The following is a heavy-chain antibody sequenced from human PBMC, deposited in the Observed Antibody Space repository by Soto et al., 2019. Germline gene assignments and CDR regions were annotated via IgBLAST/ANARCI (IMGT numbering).Heavy chain of an antibody. V-gene: IGHV3-11*01. CDR2: IFNSGNMI. J-gene: IGHJ6*03. CDR1: GFTFSDYY. D-gene: IGHD6-19*01. Sequence: PGGSLRLSCAASGFTFSDYYMSWIRQAPGKGLEWVAYIFNSGNMIFYADSVKGRFTIYRDNAKHTLFLEMNSLRVEDTAVYYCARESGGWNYYHYMDVLGKGATVTVSS. CDR3: ARESGGWNYYHYMDV.